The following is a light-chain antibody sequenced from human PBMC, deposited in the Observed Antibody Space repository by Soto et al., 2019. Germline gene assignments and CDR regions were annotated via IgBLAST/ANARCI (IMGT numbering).Light chain of an antibody. Sequence: DIQMTQSPSSVSASVGDRVTITCRAIQGISSWLAWYQQKPGRAPKLLIYSTSTLQSGVPSRFSGSGSGTDFTLTISSLQPEDSATYYCLQANSFPQMITFGQGTRLEI. V-gene: IGKV1-12*01. J-gene: IGKJ5*01. CDR3: LQANSFPQMIT. CDR1: QGISSW. CDR2: STS.